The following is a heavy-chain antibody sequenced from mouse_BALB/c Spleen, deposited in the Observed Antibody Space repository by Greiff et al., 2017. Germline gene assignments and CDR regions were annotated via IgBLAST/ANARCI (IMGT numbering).Heavy chain of an antibody. D-gene: IGHD1-1*01. Sequence: VKVEESGPGLVAPSQSLSITCTVSGFSLTSYGVHWVRQPPGKGLEWLGVIWAGGSTNYNSALMSRLSISKDNSKSQVFLKMNSLQTDDTAMYYCARGTTVVPYYYAMDYWGQGTSVTVSS. CDR1: GFSLTSYG. J-gene: IGHJ4*01. CDR3: ARGTTVVPYYYAMDY. CDR2: IWAGGST. V-gene: IGHV2-9*02.